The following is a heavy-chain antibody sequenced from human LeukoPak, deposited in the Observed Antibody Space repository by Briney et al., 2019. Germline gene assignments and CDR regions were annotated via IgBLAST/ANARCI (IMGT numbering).Heavy chain of an antibody. Sequence: PSQTLSLTCTVSGGSISTGTYYWSWVRQSAGKGLEWIGRIYITRGTNYNPSLKSRVTISVDTSKNQFPLKLSSVTAADTAVYYCARYRAWEAVRGYSYGIDYWGQGTLVTVSS. J-gene: IGHJ4*02. CDR1: GGSISTGTYY. CDR3: ARYRAWEAVRGYSYGIDY. D-gene: IGHD5-18*01. CDR2: IYITRGT. V-gene: IGHV4-61*02.